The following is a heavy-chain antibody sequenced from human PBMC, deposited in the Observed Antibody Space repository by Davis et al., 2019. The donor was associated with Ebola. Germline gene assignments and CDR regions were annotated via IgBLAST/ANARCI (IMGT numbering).Heavy chain of an antibody. CDR2: IFYIGST. CDR1: GVSLTGYY. V-gene: IGHV4-59*08. J-gene: IGHJ5*01. Sequence: PSETLSLTCSVSGVSLTGYYWSWIRQSPGRGLEWIGYIFYIGSTNYNPSLKSRVTMSVDRSKNEFSLRMTSVTAADTAVYYCARLGVRPYSEFDSWGHGTLVTVSS. CDR3: ARLGVRPYSEFDS. D-gene: IGHD6-6*01.